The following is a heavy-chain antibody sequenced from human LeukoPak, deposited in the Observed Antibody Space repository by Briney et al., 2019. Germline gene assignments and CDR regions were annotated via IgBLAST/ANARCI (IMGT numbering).Heavy chain of an antibody. CDR3: ARNSGYYSYYYYYGMDV. CDR1: GGSISSGGYS. J-gene: IGHJ6*04. Sequence: SETLSLTCAVSGGSISSGGYSWSWIRQPPGKGLEWIGSIYHSGSTYYNPSLKSRVTLSVDRSKTQFSLKLSSVTAADTAVYYCARNSGYYSYYYYYGMDVWGEGTTVTVSS. V-gene: IGHV4-30-2*01. CDR2: IYHSGST. D-gene: IGHD3-22*01.